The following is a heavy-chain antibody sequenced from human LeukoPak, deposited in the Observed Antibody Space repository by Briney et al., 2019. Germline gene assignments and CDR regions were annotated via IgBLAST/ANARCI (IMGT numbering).Heavy chain of an antibody. CDR3: ARKVTDIDY. CDR1: GFTFSSYS. V-gene: IGHV3-48*01. Sequence: GGSLRLSCAASGFTFSSYSMNWVRQAPGKGRGWVSYISSSSSTIYYADSVKGRFTISRDNPKNSLYLQMNSLRAEDTAVYYCARKVTDIDYCGQGTLVTVSP. D-gene: IGHD4-11*01. CDR2: ISSSSSTI. J-gene: IGHJ4*02.